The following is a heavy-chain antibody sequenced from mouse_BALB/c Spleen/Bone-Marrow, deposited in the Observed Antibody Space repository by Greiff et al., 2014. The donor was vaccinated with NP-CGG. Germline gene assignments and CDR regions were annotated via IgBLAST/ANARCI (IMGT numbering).Heavy chain of an antibody. V-gene: IGHV1S127*01. CDR3: ASTSVGNPFDY. D-gene: IGHD1-1*01. CDR2: IDPSDSET. CDR1: GYSFTSYW. Sequence: QVQLQQSGPQLVRPGASVKISCKASGYSFTSYWMHWVKQRPGQGLEWIGMIDPSDSETRFNQKFKDKATLTVDKSSSTAYMQHSIPTSEESAVYYCASTSVGNPFDYWGQGTPVTVSS. J-gene: IGHJ3*01.